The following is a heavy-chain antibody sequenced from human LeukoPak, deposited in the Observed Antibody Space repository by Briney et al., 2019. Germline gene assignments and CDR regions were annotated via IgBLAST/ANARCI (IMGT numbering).Heavy chain of an antibody. CDR1: GFTFSSYS. J-gene: IGHJ4*02. Sequence: GGSLRLSCAASGFTFSSYSMNWVRQAPGKGLEWVSSISSSSSYIYYADSVKGRFTISRDNAKNSLYLQMNSLRAEDTAVYYCARDVHTQVVPAAEGYWGQGTLVTVSS. CDR2: ISSSSSYI. CDR3: ARDVHTQVVPAAEGY. D-gene: IGHD2-2*01. V-gene: IGHV3-21*01.